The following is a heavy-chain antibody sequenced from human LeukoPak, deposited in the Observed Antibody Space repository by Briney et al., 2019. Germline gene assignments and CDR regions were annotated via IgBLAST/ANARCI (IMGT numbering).Heavy chain of an antibody. CDR1: GIAFSSYS. J-gene: IGHJ4*02. CDR2: IGSSSGPI. V-gene: IGHV3-48*01. CDR3: ARAILLTGSEYYFDS. Sequence: GGSLRLSCAASGIAFSSYSMNWVRQAPGKGLEWVSFIGSSSGPIYYADSVKGRFTISRDTSKNTFYLQMNSLRPDDTATYYCARAILLTGSEYYFDSWGQGTLVTVSS. D-gene: IGHD3-9*01.